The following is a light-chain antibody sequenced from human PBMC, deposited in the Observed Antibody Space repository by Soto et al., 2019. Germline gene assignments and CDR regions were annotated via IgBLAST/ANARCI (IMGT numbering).Light chain of an antibody. CDR2: VNSDGSH. J-gene: IGLJ3*02. Sequence: QLVLTQSPSASASLGASVKLTCTLSSGHSNYAIAWHQQQPEKGPQYLMKVNSDGSHSKGDGIPDRFSGSSSGAERYLTIFSLQSEDEADYYCQTWGTGIRVFGGGTKLTVL. V-gene: IGLV4-69*01. CDR3: QTWGTGIRV. CDR1: SGHSNYA.